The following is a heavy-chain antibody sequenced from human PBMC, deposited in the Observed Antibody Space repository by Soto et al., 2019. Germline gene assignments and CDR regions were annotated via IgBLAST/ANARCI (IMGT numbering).Heavy chain of an antibody. CDR2: ISYDGSNK. D-gene: IGHD4-17*01. J-gene: IGHJ4*02. CDR1: GFTFSSYG. V-gene: IGHV3-30*18. Sequence: QVQLVESGGGVVQPGRSLRLSCAASGFTFSSYGMHWVRQAPGKGLEWVAVISYDGSNKYYADSVTGRFTISRDNSKNTLYLQMNSLRAEDTAVYYCAKDKNYGDYDDWGQGTLVTVSS. CDR3: AKDKNYGDYDD.